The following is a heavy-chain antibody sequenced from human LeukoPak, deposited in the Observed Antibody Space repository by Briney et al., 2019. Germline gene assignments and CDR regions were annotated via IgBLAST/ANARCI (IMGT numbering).Heavy chain of an antibody. CDR1: GGTFSSYA. V-gene: IGHV1-69*13. Sequence: GASVKVSCKASGGTFSSYAISWVRQAPGQGLEWMGGIIPIFGTANYAQKFQGRVTITADESTSTAYMELSRLRSDDTAVYYCARDLMVPWNSRRFDPWGQGTLVTVSS. D-gene: IGHD1/OR15-1a*01. CDR3: ARDLMVPWNSRRFDP. CDR2: IIPIFGTA. J-gene: IGHJ5*02.